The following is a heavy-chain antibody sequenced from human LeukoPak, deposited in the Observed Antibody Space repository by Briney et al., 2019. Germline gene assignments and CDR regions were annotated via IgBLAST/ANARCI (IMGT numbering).Heavy chain of an antibody. CDR1: GFTFSSYA. V-gene: IGHV3-23*01. CDR2: ISGSGRST. CDR3: ARGGYSYGYGGSYQVDY. J-gene: IGHJ4*02. Sequence: PGGSLRLSCAASGFTFSSYAMSWVRQAPGKGLEWVSAISGSGRSTYYADSVKGRFTISTDNSKNTLYLQMNSLRAEDTAVYYCARGGYSYGYGGSYQVDYWGQGTLVTVSS. D-gene: IGHD5-18*01.